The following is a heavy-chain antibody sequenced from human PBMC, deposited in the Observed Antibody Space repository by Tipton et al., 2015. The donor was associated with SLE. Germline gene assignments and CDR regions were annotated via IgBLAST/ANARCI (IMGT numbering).Heavy chain of an antibody. Sequence: TPSLTCTVSDGSIRSTNYYWGWIRQPPGKGLEWIGSIFYTGSTYYNPSLKSRVSFSIDTSKHQFSLKLNSVTAADTAVYYCARHPTYFDYWGQGTLVTVSS. J-gene: IGHJ4*02. CDR3: ARHPTYFDY. V-gene: IGHV4-39*01. CDR1: DGSIRSTNYY. CDR2: IFYTGST.